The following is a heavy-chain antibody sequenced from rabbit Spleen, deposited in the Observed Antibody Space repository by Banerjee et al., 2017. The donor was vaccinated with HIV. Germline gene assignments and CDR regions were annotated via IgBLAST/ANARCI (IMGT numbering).Heavy chain of an antibody. V-gene: IGHV1S45*01. CDR2: IYDGDGTT. J-gene: IGHJ4*01. D-gene: IGHD2-1*01. Sequence: QEQLEESGGGLVKPEGSLTLTCKASGFDLSSYYYMCWVRQAPGKGLEWIACIYDGDGTTYYANWANGRFTISKTSSTTVTLQMTSLTAADTAIYFCARSDYDDDGGSTGLSLWGPGTLVTVS. CDR3: ARSDYDDDGGSTGLSL. CDR1: GFDLSSYYY.